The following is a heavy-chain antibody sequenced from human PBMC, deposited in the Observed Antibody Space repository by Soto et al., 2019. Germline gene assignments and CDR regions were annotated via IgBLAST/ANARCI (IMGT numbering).Heavy chain of an antibody. V-gene: IGHV4-30-2*01. D-gene: IGHD5-12*01. J-gene: IGHJ4*02. Sequence: PSETLSLTCTFSGASIPYGGYSWSWIRQPAGKGLEWIGYITHLDNTFYPSFQSRLTLSIDRSKNQFSLKLASMTAADTAVYYCARGGGYDPFDYWGQGTQVTV. CDR1: GASIPYGGYS. CDR2: ITHLDNT. CDR3: ARGGGYDPFDY.